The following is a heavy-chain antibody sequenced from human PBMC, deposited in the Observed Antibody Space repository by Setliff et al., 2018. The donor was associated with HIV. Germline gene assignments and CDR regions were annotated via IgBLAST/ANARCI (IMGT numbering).Heavy chain of an antibody. CDR2: INLIGRT. CDR3: ARGRHCMDGRCYPHYYYYYHYMDV. D-gene: IGHD2-15*01. J-gene: IGHJ6*03. CDR1: GGSFSGYY. Sequence: SETLSLTCAVYGGSFSGYYRNWSRQPPGKGLEWVGEINLIGRTNYNPSLKSRVPIPLDTSKNQFSLKLSSVTAADTSVYYCARGRHCMDGRCYPHYYYYYHYMDVWAKGTTVTVSS. V-gene: IGHV4-34*01.